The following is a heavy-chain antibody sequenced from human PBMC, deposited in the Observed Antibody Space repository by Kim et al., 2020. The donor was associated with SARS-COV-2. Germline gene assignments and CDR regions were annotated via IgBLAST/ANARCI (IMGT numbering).Heavy chain of an antibody. CDR2: ISGGGGST. CDR1: GFTFNTYA. V-gene: IGHV3-23*01. CDR3: AKAHAAGGDFDY. D-gene: IGHD3-10*01. Sequence: GGSLRLSCAASGFTFNTYAMSWVRQAPGKGLEWVSAISGGGGSTYYADSMEGRFTISRDNSKNTLYLQMNSLRAEDTALYYCAKAHAAGGDFDYWGQGTL. J-gene: IGHJ4*02.